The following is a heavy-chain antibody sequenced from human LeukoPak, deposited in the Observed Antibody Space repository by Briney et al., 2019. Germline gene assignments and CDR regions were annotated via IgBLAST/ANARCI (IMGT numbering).Heavy chain of an antibody. CDR1: GGSISSYY. V-gene: IGHV4-59*01. Sequence: SETLSLTCTVSGGSISSYYWSWIRQPPGKGLEWIGYIYYSGSTNYNPSLKSRVTISVDTSKIQFSLKLSSVTAADTAVYYCARGEQLETYYYYGMDVWGQGTTVTVSS. CDR3: ARGEQLETYYYYGMDV. CDR2: IYYSGST. D-gene: IGHD6-13*01. J-gene: IGHJ6*02.